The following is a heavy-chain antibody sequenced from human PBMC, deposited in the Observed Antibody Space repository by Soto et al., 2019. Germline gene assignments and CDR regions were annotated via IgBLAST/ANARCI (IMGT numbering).Heavy chain of an antibody. V-gene: IGHV3-64*01. CDR1: GFTFSSCA. CDR2: ISSNGGST. J-gene: IGHJ4*02. D-gene: IGHD3-9*01. Sequence: PGGSLRLSCAASGFTFSSCARGWVRQAPGKGLEYVSAISSNGGSTYYANSVKGRFTISRDNSKNTLYLQMGSLRAEDMAVYYCARDQGGYDILTGCLDYWGQGTLVTVS. CDR3: ARDQGGYDILTGCLDY.